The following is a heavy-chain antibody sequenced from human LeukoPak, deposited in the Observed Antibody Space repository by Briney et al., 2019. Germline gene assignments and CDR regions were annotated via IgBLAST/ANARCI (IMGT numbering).Heavy chain of an antibody. Sequence: PSETLSLTCAVSGGSISSSNWWSWVRQPPGKGLEWIGEIYHSGSTNYNPSLKSRVTISVDKSKNQFSLKLSSVTGADTAVYYCSGSYPQINYYYYGMDVWGQGTTVTVSS. D-gene: IGHD1-26*01. V-gene: IGHV4-4*02. CDR3: SGSYPQINYYYYGMDV. CDR2: IYHSGST. CDR1: GGSISSSNW. J-gene: IGHJ6*02.